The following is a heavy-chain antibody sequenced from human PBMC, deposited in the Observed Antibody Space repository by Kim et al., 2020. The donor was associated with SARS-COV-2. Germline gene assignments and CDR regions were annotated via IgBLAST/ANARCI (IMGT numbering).Heavy chain of an antibody. Sequence: ANYAQKFQGRVAITADESTSTAYMELSSLRSEDTAVYYCARDKGSGSHDYWGQGTLVTVSS. J-gene: IGHJ4*02. V-gene: IGHV1-69*01. CDR2: A. CDR3: ARDKGSGSHDY. D-gene: IGHD3-10*01.